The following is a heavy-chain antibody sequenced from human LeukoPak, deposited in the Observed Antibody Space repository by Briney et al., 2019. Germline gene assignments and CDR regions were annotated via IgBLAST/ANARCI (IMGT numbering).Heavy chain of an antibody. Sequence: PGGSLRLSCAASGFTFGSYAMSWVRQAPGKGLEGVSGISAGGDTYDADSVKGRFTISRDNPKNKLYLQMNNLRAEDTAVYYCAKGLAAASGSRRDAFDIWGQGTMVTVSS. CDR1: GFTFGSYA. CDR3: AKGLAAASGSRRDAFDI. V-gene: IGHV3-23*01. CDR2: ISAGGDT. D-gene: IGHD1-26*01. J-gene: IGHJ3*02.